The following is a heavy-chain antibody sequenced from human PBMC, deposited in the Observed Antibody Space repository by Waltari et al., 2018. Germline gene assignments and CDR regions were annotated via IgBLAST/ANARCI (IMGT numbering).Heavy chain of an antibody. J-gene: IGHJ4*02. V-gene: IGHV3-30*15. Sequence: QVQLVESGGGVVQPGRSLRLSCAASGFTFSDHALHWVRQAPGRGLEAVADIYFDGNNKYYADSVKGRFTISRDNAQNTLYLEMSSLRPEDTAVYFCARDLWIQLWGYYFDHWGQGTLVTVSS. CDR1: GFTFSDHA. CDR2: IYFDGNNK. CDR3: ARDLWIQLWGYYFDH. D-gene: IGHD5-18*01.